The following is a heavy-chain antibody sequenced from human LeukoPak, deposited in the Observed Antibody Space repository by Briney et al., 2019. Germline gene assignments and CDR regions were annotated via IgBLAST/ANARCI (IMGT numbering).Heavy chain of an antibody. CDR1: GGSISSGGYY. J-gene: IGHJ4*02. V-gene: IGHV4-30-2*01. CDR2: IYHSGST. Sequence: SETLSLTCTVSGGSISSGGYYWSWIRQPPGKGLEWIGYIYHSGSTYYNPSLKSRVTISVDRSKNQFSLKLSSVTAADTAVYYCARALPPDWSFDYWGQGTLVTVSS. CDR3: ARALPPDWSFDY. D-gene: IGHD3-9*01.